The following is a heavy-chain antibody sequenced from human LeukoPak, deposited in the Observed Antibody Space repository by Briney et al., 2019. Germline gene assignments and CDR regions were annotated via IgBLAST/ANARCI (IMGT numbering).Heavy chain of an antibody. CDR3: ARVGEVIYYMDV. J-gene: IGHJ6*03. D-gene: IGHD3-16*01. V-gene: IGHV4-38-2*02. CDR1: GYSISSGHY. Sequence: PSETLSLTCTVSGYSISSGHYWGWIRQPPGKGLEWIGSIYHSGSSYYNPSLKSRVTISVDTSKNQFSLNLKSVTPEDTAVYYCARVGEVIYYMDVWGKGTTVTVSS. CDR2: IYHSGSS.